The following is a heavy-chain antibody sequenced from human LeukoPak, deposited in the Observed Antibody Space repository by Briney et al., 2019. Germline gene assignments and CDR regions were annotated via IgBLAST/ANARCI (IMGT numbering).Heavy chain of an antibody. J-gene: IGHJ4*02. D-gene: IGHD5-18*01. Sequence: SETLSLTCAVYGGSFSGYYWSWIRQPPGKGLEWIGEINHSGSTNYNPSLKSRVTISVDTSKNQFSLKLSSVTAADTAVYYRARESRDRGYSYGAFDYWGQGTLVTVSS. CDR1: GGSFSGYY. V-gene: IGHV4-34*01. CDR3: ARESRDRGYSYGAFDY. CDR2: INHSGST.